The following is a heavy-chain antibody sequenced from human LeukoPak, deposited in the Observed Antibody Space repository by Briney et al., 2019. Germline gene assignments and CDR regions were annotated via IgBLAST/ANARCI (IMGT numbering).Heavy chain of an antibody. CDR2: INPNSVAT. V-gene: IGHV1-2*02. Sequence: ASVKVSCKASGYTFTDYYVHWVRQAPGQGLERMGWINPNSVATKYAQKFQCRVTMTRVTAISTAYMEMTILTSDDTAMYYCASVYSAKDLAQLDYWGQGTLVTVSS. J-gene: IGHJ4*02. D-gene: IGHD1-26*01. CDR3: ASVYSAKDLAQLDY. CDR1: GYTFTDYY.